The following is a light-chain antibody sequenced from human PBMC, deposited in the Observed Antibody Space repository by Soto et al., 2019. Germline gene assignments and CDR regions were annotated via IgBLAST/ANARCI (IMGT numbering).Light chain of an antibody. CDR2: DAS. V-gene: IGKV3-11*01. Sequence: EIVLTQSPATLSLSPGERATLSCRANQSVSTYLAWYQQKPGQAPRLLIYDASNRATGIPARFSGSGSETDLTLTISSLEPEDFAVYYCQQRSNWLFTFGPGTKVDI. CDR1: QSVSTY. J-gene: IGKJ3*01. CDR3: QQRSNWLFT.